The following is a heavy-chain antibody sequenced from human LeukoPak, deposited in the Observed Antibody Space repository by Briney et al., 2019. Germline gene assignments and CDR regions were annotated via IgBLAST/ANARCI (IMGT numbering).Heavy chain of an antibody. CDR3: ARTKSIRATSNWFDP. J-gene: IGHJ5*02. D-gene: IGHD3-3*02. CDR2: INPNSGGT. V-gene: IGHV1-2*02. CDR1: GYTFTGYF. Sequence: ASVKVSCKASGYTFTGYFIHWVRQAPGQGLEWMGWINPNSGGTNYAQKLQGRVTMTTDTSTSTAYMELRSLRSDDTAVYYCARTKSIRATSNWFDPWGQGTLVTVSS.